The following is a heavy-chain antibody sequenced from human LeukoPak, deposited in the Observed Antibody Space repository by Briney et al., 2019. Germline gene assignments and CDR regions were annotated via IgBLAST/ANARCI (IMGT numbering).Heavy chain of an antibody. CDR2: ISSSGSTI. J-gene: IGHJ4*02. CDR1: GFTFSNYY. CDR3: AKDMWSYGSVVGY. V-gene: IGHV3-11*01. Sequence: GGSLRLSCAASGFTFSNYYMSWIRQAPGKGLEWVSYISSSGSTIYYADSVKGRFTISRDNAKNSLYLQMNSLRAEDTALYYCAKDMWSYGSVVGYWGQGTLVTVSS. D-gene: IGHD5-18*01.